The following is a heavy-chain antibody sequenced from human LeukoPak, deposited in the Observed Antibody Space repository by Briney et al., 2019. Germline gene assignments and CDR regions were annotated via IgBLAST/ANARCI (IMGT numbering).Heavy chain of an antibody. D-gene: IGHD2-2*02. Sequence: EASVKVSCKASGFTFTSSAMQWVRQARGQRLEWVGWIVVGSGNTNYAQKFQERVTITRDMSTSTAYMELSSLRSEDTAVYYCAAMSYCSSTSCYNDYWGQGTLVTVSS. CDR2: IVVGSGNT. V-gene: IGHV1-58*02. J-gene: IGHJ4*02. CDR3: AAMSYCSSTSCYNDY. CDR1: GFTFTSSA.